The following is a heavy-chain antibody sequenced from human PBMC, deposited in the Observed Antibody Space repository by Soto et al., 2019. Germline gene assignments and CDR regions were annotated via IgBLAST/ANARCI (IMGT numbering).Heavy chain of an antibody. Sequence: QVQLVQSGAEVKKPGDSVKVSCKASGYTFTSYGISWVRQAPGQGLEWMGWISAYNGNTNYAQKLQGRVTMTTDTSTSTAYMELRSLRSDDTAVYYCARKDYHDSSGYRRDFDYWGQGTLVTVSS. CDR3: ARKDYHDSSGYRRDFDY. J-gene: IGHJ4*02. CDR1: GYTFTSYG. CDR2: ISAYNGNT. V-gene: IGHV1-18*01. D-gene: IGHD3-22*01.